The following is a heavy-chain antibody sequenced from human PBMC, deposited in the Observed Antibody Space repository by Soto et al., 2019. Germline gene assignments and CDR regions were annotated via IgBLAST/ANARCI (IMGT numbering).Heavy chain of an antibody. J-gene: IGHJ4*02. CDR2: IIPILGIA. D-gene: IGHD3-10*01. CDR3: ATPPPNYYGSGSYYFDY. CDR1: GGTFSSYT. Sequence: GASMKVSCKASGGTFSSYTISWVRQAPGQGLEWMGKIIPILGIANYAQKFQGRVTITADKSTSTAYMELSNLRSEDTAVYYCATPPPNYYGSGSYYFDYWGQGTLVTVS. V-gene: IGHV1-69*02.